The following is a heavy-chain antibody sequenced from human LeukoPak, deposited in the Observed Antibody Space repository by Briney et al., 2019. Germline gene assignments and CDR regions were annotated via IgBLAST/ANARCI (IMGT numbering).Heavy chain of an antibody. D-gene: IGHD2-15*01. V-gene: IGHV1-69*06. CDR2: IIPIFGTA. CDR1: GYTFTSYG. J-gene: IGHJ6*03. CDR3: ARGSCSGGSCYSWDYYYYYMDV. Sequence: SVKVSCKASGYTFTSYGINWLRQAPGQGLEWMGGIIPIFGTANYAQKFQGRVTITADKSTSTAYMELSSLRSEDTAVYYCARGSCSGGSCYSWDYYYYYMDVWGKGTTVTVSS.